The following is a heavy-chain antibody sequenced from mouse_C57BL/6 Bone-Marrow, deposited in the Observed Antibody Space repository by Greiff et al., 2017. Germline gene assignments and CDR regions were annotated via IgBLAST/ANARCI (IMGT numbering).Heavy chain of an antibody. V-gene: IGHV1-59*01. J-gene: IGHJ2*01. CDR1: GYTFTSYW. Sequence: VQLQQPGAELVRPGTSVKLSCKASGYTFTSYWMHWVKQRTGQGLEWIGVIDPSDSYTNYNQKFKGKDTLTVDTSSSTAYMQLSSLTSEDSAVYYCARSNTVVAYSFDYWGQGTTLTVSS. D-gene: IGHD1-1*01. CDR3: ARSNTVVAYSFDY. CDR2: IDPSDSYT.